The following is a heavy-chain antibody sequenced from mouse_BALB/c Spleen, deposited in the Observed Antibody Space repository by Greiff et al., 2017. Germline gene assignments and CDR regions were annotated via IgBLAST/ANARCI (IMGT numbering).Heavy chain of an antibody. Sequence: EVKLMESGGGLVQPGGSLKLSCAASGFTFSSYTMSWVRQTPGKRLEWVAYISNGGGSTYYADTVKGRFTFTRDNAKNTLYMQVSRLKSEDTAVYSGARGGDGYLHWYFDVWGAGTTVTVSS. CDR2: ISNGGGST. D-gene: IGHD1-2*01. CDR3: ARGGDGYLHWYFDV. CDR1: GFTFSSYT. V-gene: IGHV5-12-2*01. J-gene: IGHJ1*01.